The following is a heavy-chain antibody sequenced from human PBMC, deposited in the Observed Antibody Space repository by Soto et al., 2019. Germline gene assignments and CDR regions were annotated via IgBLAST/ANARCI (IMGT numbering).Heavy chain of an antibody. V-gene: IGHV3-33*01. CDR1: GFSFSSYG. D-gene: IGHD1-26*01. CDR3: ARQWGEGYKVPYLDQ. J-gene: IGHJ4*02. CDR2: IWYDGSRT. Sequence: PGGSLRLSCAASGFSFSSYGMHWVRQAPGKGLEWVAVIWYDGSRTYYTDSVKGRFTISRDNSKKTLYLQMESLRAEDTAVYFCARQWGEGYKVPYLDQWGQGT.